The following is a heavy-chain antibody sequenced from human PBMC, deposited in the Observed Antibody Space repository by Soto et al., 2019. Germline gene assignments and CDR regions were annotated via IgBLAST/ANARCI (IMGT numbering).Heavy chain of an antibody. D-gene: IGHD3-10*01. CDR1: GFTFSIFT. J-gene: IGHJ6*02. CDR2: FSSVSSYI. Sequence: EVQLVESGGGLVKPGGSLRLSCAASGFTFSIFTMNWVRQAPGKGLEWDSSFSSVSSYIYYADSVKGRFTISRDNAKNSLYLQMNSLTAEDTAVYYCARGSGGLDVWGQGTTVTVSS. CDR3: ARGSGGLDV. V-gene: IGHV3-21*01.